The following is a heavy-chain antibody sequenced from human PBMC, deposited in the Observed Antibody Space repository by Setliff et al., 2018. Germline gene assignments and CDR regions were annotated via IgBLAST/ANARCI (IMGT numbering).Heavy chain of an antibody. V-gene: IGHV3-9*01. D-gene: IGHD6-19*01. CDR1: GFTFSSYA. CDR3: AKDMVAVAAPLNDYYGMDV. J-gene: IGHJ6*02. Sequence: GGSLRLSCAASGFTFSSYAMHWVRQAPGKGLEWVSGISWNSGSIGYADSVKGRFTISRDNAKKSLYLQMNSLTIEDTALYYCAKDMVAVAAPLNDYYGMDVWGQGTTVTVSS. CDR2: ISWNSGSI.